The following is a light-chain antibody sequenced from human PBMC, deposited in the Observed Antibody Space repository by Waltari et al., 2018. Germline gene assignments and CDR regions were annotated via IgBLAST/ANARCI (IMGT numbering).Light chain of an antibody. Sequence: SSELTQDPAVSVAMGQTVRNTCQGNSLRSYYASWYQQRPGQAPRLVMFDQNNRPSGVPDRFSGSNSDNTASLSITGGQAEDEASYYCHSRDASGVGGSFGGGTKLTVL. CDR3: HSRDASGVGGS. J-gene: IGLJ2*01. CDR2: DQN. CDR1: SLRSYY. V-gene: IGLV3-19*01.